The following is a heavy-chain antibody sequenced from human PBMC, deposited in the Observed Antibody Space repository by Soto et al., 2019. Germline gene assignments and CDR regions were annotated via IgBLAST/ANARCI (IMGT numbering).Heavy chain of an antibody. CDR1: GFTFSSYG. Sequence: QVQLVESGGGVVQPGRSLRLSCAASGFTFSSYGMHWVRQAPGKGLEWVAVISYDGSNKYYADSVKGRFTISRDNSKNPLYLQRNSLRAEDTAVYYCAKDNRDYGDYVSWYFDLWGRGTLVTVSS. CDR2: ISYDGSNK. V-gene: IGHV3-30*18. D-gene: IGHD4-17*01. CDR3: AKDNRDYGDYVSWYFDL. J-gene: IGHJ2*01.